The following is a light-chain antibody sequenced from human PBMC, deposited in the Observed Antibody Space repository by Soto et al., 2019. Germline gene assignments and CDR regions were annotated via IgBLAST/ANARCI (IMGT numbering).Light chain of an antibody. V-gene: IGLV2-8*01. CDR3: RSYAGNKRV. CDR1: SSDVGGYKY. J-gene: IGLJ1*01. CDR2: EVS. Sequence: QSVLTQPPSASGSPGQSVTISCTGTSSDVGGYKYVSWYQQQPGKAPKLMIYEVSKRPSGVPDRFSGSKSGNTASLTVSGLQAEDEAYYYCRSYAGNKRVFGTATKVTVL.